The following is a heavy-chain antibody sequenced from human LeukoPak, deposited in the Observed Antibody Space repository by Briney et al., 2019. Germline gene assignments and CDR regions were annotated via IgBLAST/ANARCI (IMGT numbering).Heavy chain of an antibody. CDR3: ARVLGILYGSGETAPGTFDI. J-gene: IGHJ3*02. V-gene: IGHV3-30-3*01. D-gene: IGHD3-10*01. CDR2: ISYDGSNK. CDR1: GFTFSSYA. Sequence: GRSLRLSCAASGFTFSSYAMHWVRQAPGKGLEWVAVISYDGSNKYYADSVKGRFTISRDNSKNTLYLQMNSLRAEDTAVYYCARVLGILYGSGETAPGTFDIWGQGTMVTVSS.